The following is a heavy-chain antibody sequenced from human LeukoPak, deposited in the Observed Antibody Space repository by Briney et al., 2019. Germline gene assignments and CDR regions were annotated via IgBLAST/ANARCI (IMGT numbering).Heavy chain of an antibody. CDR2: INAGNGNT. CDR1: GYTFTSYA. Sequence: EASVKVSCKASGYTFTSYAMHWVRQAPGQRLEWMGWINAGNGNTKYSQKFQGRVTITRDTSASIAYMELSSLRSEDTAVYYCARDLGYSSSWYFGPDYWGQGTLVTVSS. J-gene: IGHJ4*02. V-gene: IGHV1-3*01. CDR3: ARDLGYSSSWYFGPDY. D-gene: IGHD6-13*01.